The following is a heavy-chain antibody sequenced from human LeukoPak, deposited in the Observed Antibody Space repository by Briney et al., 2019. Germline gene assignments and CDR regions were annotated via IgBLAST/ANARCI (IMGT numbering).Heavy chain of an antibody. CDR3: ARDSRWLQFRFDY. V-gene: IGHV4-61*02. Sequence: PSETLSLTCTVSGGSISSGSYYWSWIRQPAGKGLEWIGRIYTSGSTNYNPSLKSRVTISVDTSKNQFSLKLSSVTAADTAVYYCARDSRWLQFRFDYWGQGTLVTVSS. CDR2: IYTSGST. CDR1: GGSISSGSYY. D-gene: IGHD5-24*01. J-gene: IGHJ4*02.